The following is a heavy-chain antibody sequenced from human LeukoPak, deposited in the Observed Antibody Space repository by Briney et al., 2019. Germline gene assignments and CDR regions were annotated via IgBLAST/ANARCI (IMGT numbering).Heavy chain of an antibody. J-gene: IGHJ3*02. CDR2: INPSGGST. CDR1: GYTFTSYY. Sequence: ASVKVSCKASGYTFTSYYMHWVRQAPGQGLEWMGIINPSGGSTSYARKFQGRVTMTRDTSTSTVYMELSSLRSEDTAVYYCARVLRLGELSSDAFDIWGQGTMVTVSS. D-gene: IGHD3-16*02. V-gene: IGHV1-46*01. CDR3: ARVLRLGELSSDAFDI.